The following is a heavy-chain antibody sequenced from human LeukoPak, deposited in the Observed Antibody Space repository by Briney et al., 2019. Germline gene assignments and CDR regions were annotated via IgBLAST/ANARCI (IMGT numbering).Heavy chain of an antibody. Sequence: SETLSLTCTVSGGSISNYYWSWIRQPPGKGLEWIGYIYYSGTTNYSPSLKSRVTISVDTSKNQFSLKLSSVTAADTAVYYCARVYCSSTSCYGPSAFDIWGQGTMVTVSS. CDR3: ARVYCSSTSCYGPSAFDI. CDR2: IYYSGTT. CDR1: GGSISNYY. J-gene: IGHJ3*02. D-gene: IGHD2-2*01. V-gene: IGHV4-59*01.